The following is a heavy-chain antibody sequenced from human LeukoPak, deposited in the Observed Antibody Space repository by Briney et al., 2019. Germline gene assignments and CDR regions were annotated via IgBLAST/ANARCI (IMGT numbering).Heavy chain of an antibody. Sequence: PGRSLRLSCAASGFTFDDYAMHWVRQAPGKGLEWVSGISWNSGSIGYADSVKGRFTISRDNAKNSLYLQMNSLRAEDTALYYCAKDKYCSSTSCYFRYYYYGMDVWGQGTTVTVSS. CDR2: ISWNSGSI. D-gene: IGHD2-2*01. J-gene: IGHJ6*02. CDR1: GFTFDDYA. V-gene: IGHV3-9*01. CDR3: AKDKYCSSTSCYFRYYYYGMDV.